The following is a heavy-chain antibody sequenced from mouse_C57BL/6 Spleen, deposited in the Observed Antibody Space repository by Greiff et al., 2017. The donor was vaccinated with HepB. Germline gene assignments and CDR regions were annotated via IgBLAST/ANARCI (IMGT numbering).Heavy chain of an antibody. CDR3: ATYYSNYGYYFDY. CDR1: GYTFTSYG. Sequence: DVQLQESGAELVRPGSSVKMSCKTSGYTFTSYGINWVKQRPGQGLEWIGYIYIGNGYTEYNEKFKGKATLTSDTSSSTAYMQLSSLTSEDSAIYFCATYYSNYGYYFDYWGQGTTLTVSS. CDR2: IYIGNGYT. J-gene: IGHJ2*01. D-gene: IGHD2-5*01. V-gene: IGHV1-58*01.